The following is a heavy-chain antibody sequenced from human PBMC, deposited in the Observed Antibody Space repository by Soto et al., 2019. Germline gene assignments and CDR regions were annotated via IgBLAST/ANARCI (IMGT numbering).Heavy chain of an antibody. CDR3: ARDRVRGPYAMDV. Sequence: LRLSCAASGFTFSSYSMNWGRQASGKGLEWVSYISSSSSTIYYADSVKGRFTISRDNAKNSLYLQMNSLRDEDTAVYYCARDRVRGPYAMDVWGQGITVTVSS. CDR2: ISSSSSTI. CDR1: GFTFSSYS. V-gene: IGHV3-48*02. D-gene: IGHD3-3*01. J-gene: IGHJ6*02.